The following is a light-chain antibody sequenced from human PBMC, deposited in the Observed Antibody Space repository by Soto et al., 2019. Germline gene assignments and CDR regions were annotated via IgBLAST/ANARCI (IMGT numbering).Light chain of an antibody. V-gene: IGKV1-33*01. CDR3: QQYEHPLLT. Sequence: DIQMTQSPSSLSASVGDRVTITCQASQDISNYLIWYQQKPGKAPKLLIYDASNLDTGVPSRFSGSVSGTDSTFTISGLQHYFTATISCQQYEHPLLTFGGGTKVEIK. J-gene: IGKJ4*01. CDR2: DAS. CDR1: QDISNY.